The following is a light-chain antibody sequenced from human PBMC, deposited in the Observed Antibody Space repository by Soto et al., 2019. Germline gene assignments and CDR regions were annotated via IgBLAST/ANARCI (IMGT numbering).Light chain of an antibody. J-gene: IGKJ1*01. CDR3: QHCSRYST. CDR2: KAS. CDR1: QSISSW. Sequence: DIQMTQSPSTLSASAGGRVTITCRASQSISSWLAWYQQRPGKAPKLLIHKASNLESGVPSRFSSSGSGTEFPLTISSLQPDDSATYYCQHCSRYSTFGPGTKVDIK. V-gene: IGKV1-5*03.